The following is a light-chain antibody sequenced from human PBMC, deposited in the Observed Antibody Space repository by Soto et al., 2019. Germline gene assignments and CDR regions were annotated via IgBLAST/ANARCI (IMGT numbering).Light chain of an antibody. Sequence: QTVVTQEPSFSVSPGGTVTLTCGLNSGSVSTSYYPNWCQQTPCQAPRTLIYSTNIRSSGVPDRVSGSILGNKAALTITGAQADDESTYYCVLYLGGGIWVFGGGTKLTVL. J-gene: IGLJ3*02. CDR2: STN. CDR1: SGSVSTSYY. CDR3: VLYLGGGIWV. V-gene: IGLV8-61*01.